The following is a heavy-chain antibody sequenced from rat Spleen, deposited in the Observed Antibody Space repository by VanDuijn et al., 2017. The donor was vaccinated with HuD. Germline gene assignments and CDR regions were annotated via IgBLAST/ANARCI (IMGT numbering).Heavy chain of an antibody. J-gene: IGHJ4*01. CDR1: GFTFNNYW. CDR3: TRADHIMGIGDA. CDR2: ISDTGGST. V-gene: IGHV5-31*01. Sequence: EVQLVESGGGLVQPGRSLKLSCVASGFTFNNYWMTWIRQAPGKGLEWVACISDTGGSTYYLDSVKGRFTISRDNAKSALYLQMDSLRSEDTATYYCTRADHIMGIGDAWGQGTSVTVSS. D-gene: IGHD1-9*01.